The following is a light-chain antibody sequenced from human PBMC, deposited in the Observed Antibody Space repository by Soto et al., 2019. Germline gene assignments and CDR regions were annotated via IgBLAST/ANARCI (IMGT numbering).Light chain of an antibody. J-gene: IGLJ2*01. CDR2: DVS. CDR1: SSDVGGYHY. V-gene: IGLV2-14*01. Sequence: QPVLTQPASVSGSPGQSITISCTGTSSDVGGYHYVSWYQQHPGKAPKLMIYDVSNRPSGVSNRFSGSRSGNTASLIISGLQTEDEADYYCSSYTVSSTVIFGGGTKLTVL. CDR3: SSYTVSSTVI.